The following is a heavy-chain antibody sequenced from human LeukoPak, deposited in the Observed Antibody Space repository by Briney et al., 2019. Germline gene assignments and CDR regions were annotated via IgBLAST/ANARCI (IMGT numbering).Heavy chain of an antibody. J-gene: IGHJ2*01. CDR2: ISGDGGDT. V-gene: IGHV3-23*01. CDR3: AKFEDGSGLPFWYFDL. CDR1: GFTFSSYA. D-gene: IGHD3-22*01. Sequence: GGSLRLSCAASGFTFSSYAMNWVRQAPGKGLEWVSTISGDGGDTHYADSVRGRFTISRANSKNTLFMQMNSLRAEDTAVYYCAKFEDGSGLPFWYFDLWGRGTLVTVSS.